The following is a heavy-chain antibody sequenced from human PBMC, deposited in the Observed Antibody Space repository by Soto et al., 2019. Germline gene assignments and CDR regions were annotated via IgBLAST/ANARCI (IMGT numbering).Heavy chain of an antibody. CDR3: AKVGSERYSGQHSDY. V-gene: IGHV3-23*01. Sequence: EVQLLESGGGLVQPGGSLRLSCAASGVTFRNYAMNWVRQAPGKGLEWVSTISSSSGSTYYADSVKGRFTISRDNSKNFLYLQMNSLRGDDTAVYYCAKVGSERYSGQHSDYWGQGTLVTISS. J-gene: IGHJ4*02. CDR2: ISSSSGST. D-gene: IGHD5-12*01. CDR1: GVTFRNYA.